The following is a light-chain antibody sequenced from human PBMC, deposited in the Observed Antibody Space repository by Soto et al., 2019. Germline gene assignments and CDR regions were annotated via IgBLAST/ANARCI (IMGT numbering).Light chain of an antibody. Sequence: QSVLTQPASVSGSPGQSITISCTGTSSDVGGFNSVSWYQLRPGTAPKLILYDVVDRPSGVSYRFSGSKSGNTASLTISGLQAADDADYFCSSYTSTMPNVFGSGTKVTVL. V-gene: IGLV2-14*03. CDR1: SSDVGGFNS. CDR2: DVV. CDR3: SSYTSTMPNV. J-gene: IGLJ1*01.